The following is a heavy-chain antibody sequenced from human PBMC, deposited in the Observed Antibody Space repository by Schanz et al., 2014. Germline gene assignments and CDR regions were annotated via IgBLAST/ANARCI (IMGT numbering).Heavy chain of an antibody. CDR1: GYTFTSYY. V-gene: IGHV1-46*03. CDR2: INPSGGST. J-gene: IGHJ4*02. D-gene: IGHD6-13*01. CDR3: ARDGEAAAGCDY. Sequence: QVQLVQSGAEVKKPGASVKVSCKASGYTFTSYYMHWVRQAPGLGLEWMGIINPSGGSTSYAQKFQGRVTMTRDTSTSTVYMELSSLRSEDTAVYYCARDGEAAAGCDYWGQGTLVTVSS.